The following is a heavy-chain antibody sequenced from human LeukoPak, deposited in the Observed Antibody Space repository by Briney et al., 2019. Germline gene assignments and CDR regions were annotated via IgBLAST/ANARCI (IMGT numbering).Heavy chain of an antibody. CDR2: IYYSGST. Sequence: SETLSLTCTVSGGSITSSSYYWGWIRQPPGKGLEWIASIYYSGSTYYNPSLKSRVTISVDTSKNQFSLKLSSVTAADTAVYYCARGLRPNSSSWYRSYYYYYMDVWGKGTTVTVSS. V-gene: IGHV4-39*07. CDR3: ARGLRPNSSSWYRSYYYYYMDV. J-gene: IGHJ6*03. CDR1: GGSITSSSYY. D-gene: IGHD6-13*01.